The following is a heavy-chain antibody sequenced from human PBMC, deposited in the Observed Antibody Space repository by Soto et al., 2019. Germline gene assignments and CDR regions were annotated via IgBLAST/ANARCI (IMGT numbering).Heavy chain of an antibody. CDR2: IKEDGSEK. V-gene: IGHV3-7*03. CDR3: ASGRVDYVWGSYRDASHPLDY. D-gene: IGHD3-16*02. CDR1: GFTFSSYW. J-gene: IGHJ4*02. Sequence: QLVESGGGVVQPGGSLRLSCAASGFTFSSYWMNWVRQAPGKGVEWVSNIKEDGSEKKFAYSVKGRFTISRDNAKKLRYLHTNSLRPEDTAVYYCASGRVDYVWGSYRDASHPLDYWGQGTMVTVSS.